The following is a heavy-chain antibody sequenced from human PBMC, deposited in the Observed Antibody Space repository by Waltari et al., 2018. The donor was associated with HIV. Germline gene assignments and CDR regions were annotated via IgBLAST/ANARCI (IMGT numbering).Heavy chain of an antibody. Sequence: EVQLLESGGGLVQPGWSLRLYCAASGFTFSSFAMRWVRQALGKGLEWVSAISGSGGSTHYADSVKGRFTISRDNSKSTLYLQMNSLRAEDTAVYYCAGFSEWSTPLDYFDYWGQGTLVTVSS. D-gene: IGHD3-3*01. CDR3: AGFSEWSTPLDYFDY. J-gene: IGHJ4*02. CDR2: ISGSGGST. V-gene: IGHV3-23*01. CDR1: GFTFSSFA.